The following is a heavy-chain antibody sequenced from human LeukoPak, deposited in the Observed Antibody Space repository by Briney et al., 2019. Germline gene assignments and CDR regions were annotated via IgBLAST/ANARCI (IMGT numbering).Heavy chain of an antibody. CDR3: ARDRDCSSTSCYPSYFDY. D-gene: IGHD2-2*01. CDR2: IIPIFGTA. CDR1: GGTFTSYA. V-gene: IGHV1-69*05. J-gene: IGHJ4*02. Sequence: SSVKVSCKASGGTFTSYAISWVRQAPGQRREWMGRIIPIFGTANYAQKFQGRVTITTDESTSTAHMELSSLRSEDTAVYYCARDRDCSSTSCYPSYFDYWGQGTLVTVSS.